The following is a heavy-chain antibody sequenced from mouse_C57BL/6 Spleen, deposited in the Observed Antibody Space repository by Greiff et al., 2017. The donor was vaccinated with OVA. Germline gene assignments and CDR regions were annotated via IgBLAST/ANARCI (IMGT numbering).Heavy chain of an antibody. CDR1: GYTFTDYE. CDR2: IDPETGGT. Sequence: VQLQQSGAELVRPGASVTLSCKASGYTFTDYEMHWVKQTPVHGLEWIGAIDPETGGTAYNQKFKGKAILTADKSSSTAYMELRSLTSEDSAVYYCTRPYYDYEGTFAYWGQGTLVTVSA. CDR3: TRPYYDYEGTFAY. J-gene: IGHJ3*01. D-gene: IGHD2-4*01. V-gene: IGHV1-15*01.